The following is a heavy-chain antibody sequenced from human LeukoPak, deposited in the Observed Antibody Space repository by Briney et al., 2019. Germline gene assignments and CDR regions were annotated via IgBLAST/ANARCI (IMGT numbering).Heavy chain of an antibody. Sequence: GGSLRLSCAASGFTFSHYWMSWVRQAPGEGLEWVANMKQDGSENYYVDSVKGRFTISRDNSKNTLYLQMNSLRAEDTAVYYCAKDMIQLWLTGHDDYWGQGTLVTVPS. D-gene: IGHD5-18*01. J-gene: IGHJ4*02. CDR1: GFTFSHYW. CDR3: AKDMIQLWLTGHDDY. CDR2: MKQDGSEN. V-gene: IGHV3-7*03.